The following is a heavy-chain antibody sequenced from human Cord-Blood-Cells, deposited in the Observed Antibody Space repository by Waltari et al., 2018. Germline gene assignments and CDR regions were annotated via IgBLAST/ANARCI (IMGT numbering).Heavy chain of an antibody. CDR1: GGTFSSYA. Sequence: QVQVVQSGAEVKQPGSSVKVSCTAPGGTFSSYAISWVRQGPGQGLEWMGGIIPLFGTANYARKFQGRVTITADESTSTAYMELSSLRSEDTAVYYWARLAARDAFDIWGQGTMVTLSS. CDR2: IIPLFGTA. J-gene: IGHJ3*02. D-gene: IGHD6-6*01. CDR3: ARLAARDAFDI. V-gene: IGHV1-69*01.